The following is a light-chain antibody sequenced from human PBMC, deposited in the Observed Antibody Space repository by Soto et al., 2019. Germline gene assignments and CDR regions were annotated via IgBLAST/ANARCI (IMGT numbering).Light chain of an antibody. Sequence: QSVLTQPPSVSGAPGQRVTISCTGSSSNIGAGYDVHWYQQLPGTAPKLLIYGNSNRPSGVPDRFSGSKSGTSASLAITGLQAEDEADYYCQSYDSINWVFGGGTQLTVL. V-gene: IGLV1-40*01. J-gene: IGLJ3*02. CDR3: QSYDSINWV. CDR1: SSNIGAGYD. CDR2: GNS.